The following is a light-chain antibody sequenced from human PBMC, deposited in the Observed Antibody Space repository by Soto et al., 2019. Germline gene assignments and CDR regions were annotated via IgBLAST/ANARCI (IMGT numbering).Light chain of an antibody. V-gene: IGLV4-69*01. CDR2: LNSDGSH. Sequence: QLVLTQSPSASASLGASVKLTCTLSSGHSSYAIAWHQQQPEKGPRYLMKLNSDGSHSKGDGIPDRFSGSSSGAERYLTISSLQSEDEADDYCQIWGTGTYVVFGGGTKLTVL. CDR1: SGHSSYA. J-gene: IGLJ2*01. CDR3: QIWGTGTYVV.